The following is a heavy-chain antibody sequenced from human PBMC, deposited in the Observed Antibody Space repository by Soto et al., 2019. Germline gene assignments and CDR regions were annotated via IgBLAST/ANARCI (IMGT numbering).Heavy chain of an antibody. Sequence: PSETLSLTCTVSGASINNNDYYWSWIRQTPGKGLEWIGYVYYSGTTDYIPSLKSRLSMSIDKSQNQFTLKLNSVTAADTATYYCARMSYFYDKWYFDPWGRGTLVTVPQ. J-gene: IGHJ2*01. CDR3: ARMSYFYDKWYFDP. CDR1: GASINNNDYY. V-gene: IGHV4-30-4*01. CDR2: VYYSGTT. D-gene: IGHD3-22*01.